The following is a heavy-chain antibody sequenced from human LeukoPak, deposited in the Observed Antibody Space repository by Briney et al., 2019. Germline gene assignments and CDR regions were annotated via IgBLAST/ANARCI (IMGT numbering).Heavy chain of an antibody. CDR2: IYSGGST. V-gene: IGHV3-53*01. CDR1: GLTVSSNY. J-gene: IGHJ4*02. CDR3: ARDRAYCGGDCFGY. D-gene: IGHD2-21*01. Sequence: GGSLRLSCAASGLTVSSNYMSWVRQAPGKGLEWVSVIYSGGSTYYADSVKGRFTISRDNSKNTLYLQMNSLRAEDTAVYYCARDRAYCGGDCFGYWGQGTLVTVSS.